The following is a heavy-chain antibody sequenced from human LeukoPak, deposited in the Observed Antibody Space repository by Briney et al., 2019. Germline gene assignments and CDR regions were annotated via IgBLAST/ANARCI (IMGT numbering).Heavy chain of an antibody. J-gene: IGHJ6*02. CDR2: TYYRSKWYN. CDR1: GDSVSSNSAA. V-gene: IGHV6-1*01. CDR3: ARTPLGIAVAGYYYYYGMDV. Sequence: SQTLSLTFAISGDSVSSNSAAWNWIRQSPSRGLEWLGRTYYRSKWYNDYAVSVKSRITINPDTSKNQFSLQLNSVTPEDTAVYYCARTPLGIAVAGYYYYYGMDVWGQGTTVTVSS. D-gene: IGHD6-19*01.